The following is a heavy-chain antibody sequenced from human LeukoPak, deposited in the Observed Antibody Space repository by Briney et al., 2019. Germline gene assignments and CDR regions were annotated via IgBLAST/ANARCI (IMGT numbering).Heavy chain of an antibody. D-gene: IGHD3-9*01. J-gene: IGHJ6*03. Sequence: GGSLRLSCAASGFTFSNAWMSWVRQAPGKGLEWVSGINWNGGSTGYADSVKGRFTISRDNAKNSLYLQMNSLRAEDTALYHCARDLHDILTGTYYMDVWGKGTTVTISS. CDR3: ARDLHDILTGTYYMDV. CDR1: GFTFSNAW. V-gene: IGHV3-20*01. CDR2: INWNGGST.